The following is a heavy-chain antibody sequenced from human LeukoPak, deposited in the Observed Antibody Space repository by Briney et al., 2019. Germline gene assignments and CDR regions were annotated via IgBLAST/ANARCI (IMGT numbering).Heavy chain of an antibody. CDR3: ARGGQWEPPDC. CDR2: ISAYNGYT. V-gene: IGHV1-18*01. CDR1: GYTFASYD. Sequence: ASVEVSCKASGYTFASYDISWVRQAPGQGLEWMGWISAYNGYTNYAQNLQGRVAMTTDTSTSTAYMELRSLRSDDTAVYYCARGGQWEPPDCWGQGTLVTVSS. D-gene: IGHD1-26*01. J-gene: IGHJ4*02.